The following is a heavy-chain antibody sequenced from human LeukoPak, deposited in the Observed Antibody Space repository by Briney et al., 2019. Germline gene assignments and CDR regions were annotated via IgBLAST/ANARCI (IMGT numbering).Heavy chain of an antibody. CDR2: INQSGSVK. CDR3: ARFGYSGWNLEY. J-gene: IGHJ4*02. CDR1: GFSFRDFW. D-gene: IGHD5-12*01. V-gene: IGHV3-7*01. Sequence: PGGSLRLSCAASGFSFRDFWMTWVRQAPGKGLEWVANINQSGSVKYYVDSVKGRFTISRDDAKSSLHVQMNSLRDEDTAVYYCARFGYSGWNLEYWGQGTLVTVSS.